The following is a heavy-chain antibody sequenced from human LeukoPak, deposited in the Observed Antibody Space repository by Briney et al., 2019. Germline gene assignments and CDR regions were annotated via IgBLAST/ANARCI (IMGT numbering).Heavy chain of an antibody. CDR2: IKQDGSEK. CDR1: GFTFSSYA. V-gene: IGHV3-7*01. CDR3: ARDSLAYCGGDCYSRDAFDI. J-gene: IGHJ3*02. D-gene: IGHD2-21*02. Sequence: GGSLRLSCAASGFTFSSYAMSWVRQAPGQGLEWVANIKQDGSEKYYVDSVKGRFTISRDNAKNSLYLQMNSLRAEDTAVYYCARDSLAYCGGDCYSRDAFDIWGQGTMVTVSS.